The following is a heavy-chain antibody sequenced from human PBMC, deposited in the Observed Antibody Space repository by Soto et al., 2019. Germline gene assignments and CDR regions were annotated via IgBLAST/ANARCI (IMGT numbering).Heavy chain of an antibody. CDR2: IWYGGREK. Sequence: QVQLVESGGGVVQPGRSLRLSCAASGFTFSTYGMHWVRQAPGKGLEWVAVIWYGGREKYYADSVKGRFTISRDNSKNTLYPQMHSVRAEDTAVYYCASLYCSGGDCPSRYWGQGTLVTVSS. CDR1: GFTFSTYG. D-gene: IGHD2-15*01. J-gene: IGHJ4*02. CDR3: ASLYCSGGDCPSRY. V-gene: IGHV3-33*01.